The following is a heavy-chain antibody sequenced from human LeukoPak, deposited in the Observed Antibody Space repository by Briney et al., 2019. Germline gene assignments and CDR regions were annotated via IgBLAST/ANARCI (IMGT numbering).Heavy chain of an antibody. J-gene: IGHJ4*02. Sequence: GGSLRLSCAASGFTFKSFAMSWVRQAPGKGLEWVAVTSGDEDSTHYADSVKGRFTISRDNSKNTLYLQMSSLRAEDTAVYFCAKDHCSGGSCYPFDYWGQGTLVTVSS. CDR3: AKDHCSGGSCYPFDY. CDR2: TSGDEDST. V-gene: IGHV3-23*01. CDR1: GFTFKSFA. D-gene: IGHD2-15*01.